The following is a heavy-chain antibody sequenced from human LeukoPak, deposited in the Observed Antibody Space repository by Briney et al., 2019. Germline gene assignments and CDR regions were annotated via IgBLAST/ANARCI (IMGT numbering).Heavy chain of an antibody. CDR3: VRHQIAVAGPGFDY. Sequence: SETLSLTCTVSGGSINNYYWSWVRQPPGEGLEWIGSIYYNGDTNYSPSLRSRLTISVDTSQNQFSLKLTSVTAADTAFYYCVRHQIAVAGPGFDYWGQGILVTVSS. D-gene: IGHD6-19*01. CDR2: IYYNGDT. V-gene: IGHV4-59*01. J-gene: IGHJ4*02. CDR1: GGSINNYY.